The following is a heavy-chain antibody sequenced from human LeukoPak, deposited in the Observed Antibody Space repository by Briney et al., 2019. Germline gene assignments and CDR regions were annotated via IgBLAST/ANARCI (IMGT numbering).Heavy chain of an antibody. V-gene: IGHV3-15*01. J-gene: IGHJ4*02. CDR1: GFAFSNAW. CDR2: IKSKTNGETT. CDR3: TSDDPVNRS. Sequence: PGGSLRLSCAASGFAFSNAWMSWVRQAPGKGLEWVGRIKSKTNGETTDYAAPLKGRSTISRDDSKNTLFLQVNTLKTEDTAMYYCTSDDPVNRSWGQGTLVTVSS.